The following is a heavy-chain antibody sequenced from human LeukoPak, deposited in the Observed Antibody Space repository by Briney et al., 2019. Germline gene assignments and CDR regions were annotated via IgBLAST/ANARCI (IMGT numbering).Heavy chain of an antibody. V-gene: IGHV3-21*01. D-gene: IGHD3-22*01. CDR2: IGSTSSYI. J-gene: IGHJ3*02. CDR3: ARAIDRTGYYNIDAFDI. CDR1: GFTFTSYS. Sequence: PGGSLRLSCAASGFTFTSYSMNWVRQAPGKGLERVSFIGSTSSYIYDADSMKGRFTISRENARNSLYLQMNCLRSEDTAVYYCARAIDRTGYYNIDAFDIWGQGTMVTVSS.